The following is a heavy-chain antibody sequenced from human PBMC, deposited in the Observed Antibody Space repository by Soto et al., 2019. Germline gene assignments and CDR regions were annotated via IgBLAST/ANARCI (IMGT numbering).Heavy chain of an antibody. Sequence: EVQLLESGGGLVQPGGSLRLSCAASGFTFSSYAMSWVRQAPGKGLEWVSAISGSGGSTYYADSVKGRFTISRDNSKNTLYLQMNSLRAEDTAVYYCATDIEYRSSYPSGYFDYWGQGTLVTVSS. V-gene: IGHV3-23*01. J-gene: IGHJ4*02. CDR2: ISGSGGST. CDR1: GFTFSSYA. CDR3: ATDIEYRSSYPSGYFDY. D-gene: IGHD6-13*01.